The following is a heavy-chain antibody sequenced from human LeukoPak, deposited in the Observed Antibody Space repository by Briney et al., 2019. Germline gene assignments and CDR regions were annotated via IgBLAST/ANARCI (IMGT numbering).Heavy chain of an antibody. CDR1: GGTFSSYA. V-gene: IGHV1-69*06. CDR2: IIPIFGTA. CDR3: ATENMVYPGGVEY. J-gene: IGHJ4*02. D-gene: IGHD2-8*01. Sequence: SVKVSCKASGGTFSSYAISWVRQAPGQGLEWMGGIIPIFGTANYAQKFQGRVTMTEDTSTDTAYMELSSLRSEDTAVYYCATENMVYPGGVEYWGQGTLVTVSS.